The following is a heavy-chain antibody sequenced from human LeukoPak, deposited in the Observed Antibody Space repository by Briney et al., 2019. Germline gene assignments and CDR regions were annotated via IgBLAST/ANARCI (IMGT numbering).Heavy chain of an antibody. J-gene: IGHJ5*02. CDR1: GYSFTTYY. V-gene: IGHV1-46*01. D-gene: IGHD2-2*01. Sequence: SVKVSCKASGYSFTTYYIHWVRQAPGQGLEWMGVINPSGGSTSFAQKFQARLTMTRDTSTSTVYMELSGLSSEDTAVYYCAREIVVVPSAMGFDPWGQGTLVTVSS. CDR2: INPSGGST. CDR3: AREIVVVPSAMGFDP.